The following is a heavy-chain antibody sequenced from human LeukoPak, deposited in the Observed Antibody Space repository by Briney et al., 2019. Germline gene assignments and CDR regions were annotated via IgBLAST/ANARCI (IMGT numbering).Heavy chain of an antibody. CDR2: SRNEANAYTT. CDR1: GFTLSDHY. CDR3: ARVNGVYWYFDL. V-gene: IGHV3-72*01. D-gene: IGHD3-10*01. J-gene: IGHJ2*01. Sequence: PGGSLRLSCAASGFTLSDHYIDWVRQAPGKGLEWVGRSRNEANAYTTDYAASVKGRFTISRDDPKNSLYLQMNSLKTEDTAVYYCARVNGVYWYFDLWGRGTLVTVSS.